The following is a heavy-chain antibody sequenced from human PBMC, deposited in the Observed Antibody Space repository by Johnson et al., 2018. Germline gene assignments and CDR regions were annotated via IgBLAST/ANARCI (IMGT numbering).Heavy chain of an antibody. CDR1: GFIVKSKY. D-gene: IGHD6-19*01. CDR2: IYSDDNT. J-gene: IGHJ6*03. CDR3: ARDKVAGGSYYYYYYMDV. V-gene: IGHV3-66*02. Sequence: VQLVESGGGLVQPGGSXRLSCAASGFIVKSKYMSWVRQAPGKGLEWVAVIYSDDNTYYQDSVTGRFTISRDKSQNTLYLQMNSLRVEDTAVYYCARDKVAGGSYYYYYYMDVWGKGTTVTVSS.